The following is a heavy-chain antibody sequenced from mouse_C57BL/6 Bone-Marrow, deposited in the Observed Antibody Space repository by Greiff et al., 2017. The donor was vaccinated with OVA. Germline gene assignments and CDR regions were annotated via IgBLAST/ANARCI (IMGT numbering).Heavy chain of an antibody. V-gene: IGHV1-74*01. D-gene: IGHD1-1*01. Sequence: QVQLQQPGAELVKPGASVKVSCKASGYTFTSYWMHWVKQRPGQGLEWIGRIHPSDSDTNYNQKFKGKATLTVDKSSSTAYLQLSSLTSEDSAVDSYAIVTTVVAYDYWGQGTTLTVSS. CDR2: IHPSDSDT. CDR3: AIVTTVVAYDY. J-gene: IGHJ2*01. CDR1: GYTFTSYW.